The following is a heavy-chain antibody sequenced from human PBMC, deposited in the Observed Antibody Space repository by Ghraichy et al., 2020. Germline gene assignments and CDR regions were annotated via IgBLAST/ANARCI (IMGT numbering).Heavy chain of an antibody. CDR2: IWYDGSNK. Sequence: GGSLRLSCAASGFTFSSYGMHWVRQAPGKGLEWVAVIWYDGSNKYYADSVKGRFTISRDNSKNTLYLQMNSLRAEDTAVYYCARGYCSSTSCRMTSRVWYYYYYMDVWGKGTTVTVSS. CDR1: GFTFSSYG. CDR3: ARGYCSSTSCRMTSRVWYYYYYMDV. V-gene: IGHV3-33*01. D-gene: IGHD2-2*01. J-gene: IGHJ6*03.